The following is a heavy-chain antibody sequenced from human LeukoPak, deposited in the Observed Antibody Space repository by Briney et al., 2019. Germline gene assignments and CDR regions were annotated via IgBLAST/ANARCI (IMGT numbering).Heavy chain of an antibody. CDR1: GFTFSSYE. D-gene: IGHD3-10*01. CDR3: ARVNDYDSGSLYRPVDY. Sequence: GGSLRLSCAASGFTFSSYEMNWVRQAPGKGLEWVSYISSSSSTIYYADSVKGRFTISRDNVKNSLYLQMNNLRADDTAVYYCARVNDYDSGSLYRPVDYWGQGTLVTVSS. CDR2: ISSSSSTI. V-gene: IGHV3-48*03. J-gene: IGHJ4*02.